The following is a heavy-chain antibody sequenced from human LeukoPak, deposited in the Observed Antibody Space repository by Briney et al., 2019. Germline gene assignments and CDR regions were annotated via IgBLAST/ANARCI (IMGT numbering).Heavy chain of an antibody. V-gene: IGHV3-30*04. CDR1: GFTYSSYA. J-gene: IGHJ4*02. D-gene: IGHD3-9*01. CDR2: ISYDGSNK. CDR3: AREAVLRYFDWLDSYYFDY. Sequence: GGSLRLSCAASGFTYSSYAMHWVRQAPGKGLEWGAVISYDGSNKYYADSVKGRFTISRDNSKNTLYLQMNSLRAEDTAVYYCAREAVLRYFDWLDSYYFDYWGQGTLVTVSS.